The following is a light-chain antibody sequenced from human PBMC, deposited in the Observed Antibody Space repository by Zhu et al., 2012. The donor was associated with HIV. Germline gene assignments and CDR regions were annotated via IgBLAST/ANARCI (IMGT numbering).Light chain of an antibody. CDR3: QQLNTYPLFT. CDR2: DAS. V-gene: IGKV1-9*01. J-gene: IGKJ3*01. CDR1: ESIRRY. Sequence: DVQLTQSPSFLSASVGDRVTITCRASESIRRYLAWYQQKPGKAPKLLIYDASTLQSGVPSTFSGSGSGTEFTLTISSLQPEDFAIYYCQQLNTYPLFTFGPGTKVISN.